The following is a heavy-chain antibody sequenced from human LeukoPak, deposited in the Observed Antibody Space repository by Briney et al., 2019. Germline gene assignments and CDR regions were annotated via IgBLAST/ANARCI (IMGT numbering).Heavy chain of an antibody. CDR2: ISIGGTTI. CDR3: ARDHVNYCGSGSYYPPTNAFDI. D-gene: IGHD3-10*01. J-gene: IGHJ3*02. CDR1: GFTFSDYY. Sequence: GGSLRLSCAASGFTFSDYYMSWIRQAPGKGLEWVSYISIGGTTIYYADSVKGRFTISRDNAKNSLYLQMNSLRAEDTAVYYCARDHVNYCGSGSYYPPTNAFDIWGQGTVVTVSS. V-gene: IGHV3-11*01.